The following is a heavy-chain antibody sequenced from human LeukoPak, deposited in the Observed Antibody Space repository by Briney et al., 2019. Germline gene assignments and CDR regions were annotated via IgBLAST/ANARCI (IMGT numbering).Heavy chain of an antibody. V-gene: IGHV4-38-2*02. CDR2: MYQSGTT. CDR3: ARESAKQLGNDAFDI. Sequence: SETLSLTCAVSGHSIDNGHYWGWIRPPPGKGLQWIASMYQSGTTYYNPSLKSRVTISVDTSKNQFSLKLTSVTAADTAVYYCARESAKQLGNDAFDIWGQGTMVTVSS. J-gene: IGHJ3*02. CDR1: GHSIDNGHY. D-gene: IGHD6-6*01.